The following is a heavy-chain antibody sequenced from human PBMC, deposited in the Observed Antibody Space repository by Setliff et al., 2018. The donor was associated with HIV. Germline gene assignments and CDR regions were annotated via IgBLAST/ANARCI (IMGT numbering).Heavy chain of an antibody. V-gene: IGHV1-2*02. CDR2: INPSDGGA. Sequence: ASVKVSCKASGYAFTGYYLHWVRQAPGQGLEWMGWINPSDGGAKYAHNFEGRVTMTRDTSISTFYMEVTSLRPDDTAVYYCAILERRYCNHYTASCYETAGGDSDLKTSDYWGPGTLVTVSS. CDR1: GYAFTGYY. D-gene: IGHD2-21*02. J-gene: IGHJ4*02. CDR3: AILERRYCNHYTASCYETAGGDSDLKTSDY.